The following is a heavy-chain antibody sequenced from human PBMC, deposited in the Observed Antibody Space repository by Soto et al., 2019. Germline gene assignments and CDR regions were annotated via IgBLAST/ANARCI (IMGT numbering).Heavy chain of an antibody. CDR3: ARGFDIVVVPAAIFWGEYFQH. CDR2: INQDGSER. D-gene: IGHD2-2*01. CDR1: GFTFSTYW. J-gene: IGHJ1*01. Sequence: GGSLRLSCAASGFTFSTYWMHWVRQAPGKGLEWVANINQDGSERYYVDSVEGRFTISRDNTKDSLYLQMNSLRAEDTAVYYCARGFDIVVVPAAIFWGEYFQHWGQGTLVTVSS. V-gene: IGHV3-7*01.